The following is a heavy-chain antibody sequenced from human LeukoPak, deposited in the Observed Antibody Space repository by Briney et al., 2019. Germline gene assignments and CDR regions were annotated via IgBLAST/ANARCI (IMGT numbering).Heavy chain of an antibody. CDR3: ARDGNQ. V-gene: IGHV3-23*01. Sequence: GGSLRLSCAASGFTFSSYDMSWVRQAPGKGLEWVSASGSGGTTYYADSVKGRFTISRDNSKNTLYLQMNSLRAEDTAVYYCARDGNQWGQGTLVTVSS. CDR2: SGSGGTT. CDR1: GFTFSSYD. D-gene: IGHD1-26*01. J-gene: IGHJ1*01.